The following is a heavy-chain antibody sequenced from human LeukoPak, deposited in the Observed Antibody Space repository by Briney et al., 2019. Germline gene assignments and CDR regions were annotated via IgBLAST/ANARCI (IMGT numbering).Heavy chain of an antibody. CDR3: ATEATAMAIYYYYGMDV. Sequence: GALRLSCAASGFTFSSYGMHWVRQAPGKGLEWVAVIWYDGSNKYYADSVKGRFTISRDNSKNTLYLQMNSLRAEDTAVYYCATEATAMAIYYYYGMDVWGQGTTVTVSS. J-gene: IGHJ6*02. V-gene: IGHV3-33*08. CDR2: IWYDGSNK. D-gene: IGHD5-18*01. CDR1: GFTFSSYG.